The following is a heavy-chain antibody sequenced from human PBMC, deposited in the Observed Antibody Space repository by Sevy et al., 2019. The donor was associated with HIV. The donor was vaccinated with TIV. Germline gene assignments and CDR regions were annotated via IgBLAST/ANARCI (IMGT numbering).Heavy chain of an antibody. Sequence: SDTLSLTCTVSGGSISSYYWSWIRQPPGKGLEWIGYIYYSGSTNYNPSLKSRVTISVDTSKNQFSLKLSSVTAADTAVYYCARSPDFDWLQTYYYYYMDVWGKGTTVTVSS. CDR3: ARSPDFDWLQTYYYYYMDV. CDR1: GGSISSYY. D-gene: IGHD3-9*01. V-gene: IGHV4-59*01. J-gene: IGHJ6*03. CDR2: IYYSGST.